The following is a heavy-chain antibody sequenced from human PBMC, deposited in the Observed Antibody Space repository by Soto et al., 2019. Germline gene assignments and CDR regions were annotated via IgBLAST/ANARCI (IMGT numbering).Heavy chain of an antibody. CDR3: ARVQAVVVPAWAFDI. D-gene: IGHD2-2*01. CDR1: GFTFSDYY. J-gene: IGHJ3*02. V-gene: IGHV3-11*01. Sequence: GGSLRLSCAASGFTFSDYYMSWIRQAPGKGLEWVSYISSSGSTIYYADSVKGRFTISRDNAKNSLCLQMNSLRAEDTAVYYFARVQAVVVPAWAFDIWRQGTMVAVS. CDR2: ISSSGSTI.